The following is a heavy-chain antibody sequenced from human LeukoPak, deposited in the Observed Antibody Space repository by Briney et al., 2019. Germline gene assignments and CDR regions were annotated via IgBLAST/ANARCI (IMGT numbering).Heavy chain of an antibody. J-gene: IGHJ3*02. CDR1: GFTLSNYG. D-gene: IGHD3-10*01. CDR2: IDTSGRYV. V-gene: IGHV3-21*06. CDR3: ARGRSITLLRGVAMSDGFGI. Sequence: PGGSLRLSCAASGFTLSNYGMNWVRQAPGKGLEWVSFIDTSGRYVYYGDSVKGRFTISRDNAKNLLFLQMNGLRAEDTALYYCARGRSITLLRGVAMSDGFGIWGQGAMVAVSS.